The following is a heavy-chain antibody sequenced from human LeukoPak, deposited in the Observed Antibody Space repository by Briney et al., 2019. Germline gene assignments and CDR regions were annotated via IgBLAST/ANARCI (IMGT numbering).Heavy chain of an antibody. Sequence: GGSLRLSCAASGFTFSSYEMNWVCQAPGKGLEWVSYISSSGSIIHYADAVKGRFTTSRDNAKNSLHLQMNSLRAEDTAIYYCARVRGYGSESFDYWGQGTLVTVSS. CDR3: ARVRGYGSESFDY. CDR1: GFTFSSYE. CDR2: ISSSGSII. D-gene: IGHD3-10*01. V-gene: IGHV3-48*03. J-gene: IGHJ4*02.